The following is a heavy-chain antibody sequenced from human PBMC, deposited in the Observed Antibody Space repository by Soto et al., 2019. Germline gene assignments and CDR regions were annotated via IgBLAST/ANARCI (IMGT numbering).Heavy chain of an antibody. V-gene: IGHV3-30*04. D-gene: IGHD7-27*01. CDR2: ISYDGSNK. Sequence: GVSLRLSCAASGFTFSSYAMHWVRQAPGKGLEWVAVISYDGSNKYYADSVKGRFTISRDNSKNTLYLQMNSLRAEDTAVYYCVVSGEDAFDIWGQGTMVTVSS. CDR1: GFTFSSYA. J-gene: IGHJ3*02. CDR3: VVSGEDAFDI.